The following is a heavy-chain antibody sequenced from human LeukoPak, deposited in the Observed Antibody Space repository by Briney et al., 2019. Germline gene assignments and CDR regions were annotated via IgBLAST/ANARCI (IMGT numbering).Heavy chain of an antibody. CDR1: GFTFDDYA. CDR3: AKGRQGYDILTGYYMVLDY. V-gene: IGHV3-9*01. Sequence: GRSLRLSCAASGFTFDDYAMHWVRQAPGKGLEWVSGISWNSGSIGYADSVKGRFTISRDNAKNPLYLQMNSLRAEDTALYYCAKGRQGYDILTGYYMVLDYWGQGTLVTVSS. D-gene: IGHD3-9*01. CDR2: ISWNSGSI. J-gene: IGHJ4*02.